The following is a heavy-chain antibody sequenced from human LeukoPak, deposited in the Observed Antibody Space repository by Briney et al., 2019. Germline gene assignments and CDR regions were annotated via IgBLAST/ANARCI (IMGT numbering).Heavy chain of an antibody. CDR2: IIPIFGTA. V-gene: IGHV1-69*13. D-gene: IGHD5-12*01. CDR1: GGTFSSYA. Sequence: ASVKVSCKASGGTFSSYAISWVRQAPGQGLEWMGRIIPIFGTANYAQKFQGRVTITADQSTSTADTELSSLRSEDTAVYYCARARRGYSGYDTLDYWGQGTLVTVSS. CDR3: ARARRGYSGYDTLDY. J-gene: IGHJ4*02.